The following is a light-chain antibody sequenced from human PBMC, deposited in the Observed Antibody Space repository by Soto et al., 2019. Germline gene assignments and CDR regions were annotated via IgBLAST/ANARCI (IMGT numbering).Light chain of an antibody. J-gene: IGKJ1*01. V-gene: IGKV1-6*01. Sequence: AIQMTQSPSSLSASVGDRVTITCRASQGIRNDLGWYQHKPGKAPNLLIYGASSLQIGVPSRFGGNGSGTHFTLTINTLQFDDFASYYCQSNYILPWTFGQGTKVDIK. CDR1: QGIRND. CDR3: QSNYILPWT. CDR2: GAS.